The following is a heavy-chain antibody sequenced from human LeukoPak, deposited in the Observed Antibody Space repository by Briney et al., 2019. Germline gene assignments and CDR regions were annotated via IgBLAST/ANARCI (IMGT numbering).Heavy chain of an antibody. CDR1: GGSFSGYY. D-gene: IGHD3-16*02. CDR3: ARDLGYDYVWGSYRWGAFDI. Sequence: PSETLSLTCAVYGGSFSGYYWSWIRQPPGKGLEWIGEINHSGSTNYNPSLKSRVTISVDTSKNQFSLKLSSVTAADTAVYYCARDLGYDYVWGSYRWGAFDIWGQGTMVTVSS. CDR2: INHSGST. V-gene: IGHV4-34*01. J-gene: IGHJ3*02.